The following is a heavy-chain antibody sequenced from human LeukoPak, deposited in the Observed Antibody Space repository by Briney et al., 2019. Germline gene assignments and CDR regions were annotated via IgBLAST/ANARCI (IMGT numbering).Heavy chain of an antibody. CDR1: GGSFSGYY. CDR2: INHSGST. J-gene: IGHJ4*02. D-gene: IGHD3-10*01. Sequence: PSETLSLTCAVYGGSFSGYYWSWIRQPPGKGLEWIGEINHSGSTNYNPSLKSRVTISVDTSKNQFSLKLSSVTAADTAVYYCARRKGTITMVRGVIIPEWSFDYWGQGTLVTVSS. CDR3: ARRKGTITMVRGVIIPEWSFDY. V-gene: IGHV4-34*01.